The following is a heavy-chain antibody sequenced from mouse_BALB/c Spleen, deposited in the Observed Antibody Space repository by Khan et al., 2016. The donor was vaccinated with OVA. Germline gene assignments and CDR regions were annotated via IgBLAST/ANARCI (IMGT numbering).Heavy chain of an antibody. V-gene: IGHV4-1*02. CDR2: INPDSSTI. Sequence: VQLKESGGGLVQPGGSLKLSCAASGFDFSRYWMSWVRQAPGKGLEWIGEINPDSSTINYTPSLNDKFIISRDNAKNTLYLQMSKVRSEDTALYYCGGELRRYYYAFDYWGQGTSVTVSS. CDR3: GGELRRYYYAFDY. J-gene: IGHJ4*01. D-gene: IGHD2-12*01. CDR1: GFDFSRYW.